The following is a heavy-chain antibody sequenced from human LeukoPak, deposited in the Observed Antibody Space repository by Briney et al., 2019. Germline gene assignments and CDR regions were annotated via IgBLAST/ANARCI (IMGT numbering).Heavy chain of an antibody. D-gene: IGHD3-10*01. Sequence: GGSLRLSCAASGFTVSSNYMSWVRQAPGKGLEWVSSISSSSSYIYCADSVKGRFTISRDNAKNSLYLQMNSLRAEDTAVYYCASPLDYYGSGSYTDYWGQGTLVTVSS. CDR1: GFTVSSNY. CDR2: ISSSSSYI. CDR3: ASPLDYYGSGSYTDY. V-gene: IGHV3-21*01. J-gene: IGHJ4*02.